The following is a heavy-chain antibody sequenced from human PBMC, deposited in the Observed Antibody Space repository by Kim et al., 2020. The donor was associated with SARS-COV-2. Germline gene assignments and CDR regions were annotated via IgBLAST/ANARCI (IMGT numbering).Heavy chain of an antibody. CDR3: ASSLNSGGVVIDDY. CDR1: GGSVSSGSYY. D-gene: IGHD3-3*01. J-gene: IGHJ4*02. Sequence: SETLSLTCTVSGGSVSSGSYYWSWIRQPPGKGLEWIGFIYYSGSTNYNPSLKSRVTISVDTSKNQFSLKLSSVTAADTAVYYCASSLNSGGVVIDDYWGQGNLVTVSS. V-gene: IGHV4-61*01. CDR2: IYYSGST.